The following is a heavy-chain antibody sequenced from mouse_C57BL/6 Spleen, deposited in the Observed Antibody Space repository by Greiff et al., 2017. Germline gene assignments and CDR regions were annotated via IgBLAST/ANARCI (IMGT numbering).Heavy chain of an antibody. D-gene: IGHD3-1*01. Sequence: VHVKQSGAELVRPGASVKLSCTASGFNIKDYYMHWVKQRPEQGLEWIGRIDPEDGDTEYAPKFQGKATMTADTSSNTAYLQLSSLTSEDTAVYYCTTWGYQRYFDVWGTGTTVTVSS. V-gene: IGHV14-1*01. CDR3: TTWGYQRYFDV. J-gene: IGHJ1*03. CDR1: GFNIKDYY. CDR2: IDPEDGDT.